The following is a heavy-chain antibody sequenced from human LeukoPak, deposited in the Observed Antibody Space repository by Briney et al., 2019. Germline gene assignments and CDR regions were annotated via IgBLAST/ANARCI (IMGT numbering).Heavy chain of an antibody. CDR1: GFTFSNYW. Sequence: GGSLRLSCAAAGFTFSNYWMNWVRQAPGKGLEWVANIKQDGSEKYYVDSVKGRFTISRDNAKNSLYLQMNSLRAGDTAMYYCARDGNWGQGTLVTVSS. V-gene: IGHV3-7*01. J-gene: IGHJ4*02. CDR3: ARDGN. CDR2: IKQDGSEK.